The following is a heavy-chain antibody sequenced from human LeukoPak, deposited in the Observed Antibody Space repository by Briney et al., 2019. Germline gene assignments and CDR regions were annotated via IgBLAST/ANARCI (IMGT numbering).Heavy chain of an antibody. Sequence: SETLSLTCTVSGGSISSGSYYWSWIRQPAGKGLEWIGRIYTSGSTNYNPSLKSRVTISVDTSKTQFSLRLSSVTATDTAVYYCARDQLYYDILTGYYTVYFDYWGQGTLVTVSS. CDR1: GGSISSGSYY. D-gene: IGHD3-9*01. CDR2: IYTSGST. CDR3: ARDQLYYDILTGYYTVYFDY. J-gene: IGHJ4*02. V-gene: IGHV4-61*02.